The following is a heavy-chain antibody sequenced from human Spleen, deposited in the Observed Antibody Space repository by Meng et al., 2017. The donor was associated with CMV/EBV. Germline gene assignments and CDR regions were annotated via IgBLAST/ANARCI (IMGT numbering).Heavy chain of an antibody. Sequence: GESLKISCKGSGYSFSNYWISWVRQMPGKGLEWMGIIYPGDSDTRYSPSFQGQVTISADKSISTAYLQWSSLKASDTAMYYCARVVTVDGYYFDYWGQGTLVTVSS. CDR2: IYPGDSDT. CDR1: GYSFSNYW. V-gene: IGHV5-51*01. J-gene: IGHJ4*02. D-gene: IGHD2-2*01. CDR3: ARVVTVDGYYFDY.